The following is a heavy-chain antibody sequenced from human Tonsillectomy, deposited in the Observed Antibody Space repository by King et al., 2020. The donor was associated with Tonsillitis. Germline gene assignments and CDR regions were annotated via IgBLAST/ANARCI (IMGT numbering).Heavy chain of an antibody. Sequence: VQLVESGGGLVQPGGSLRLSCVATGFTFRNYAMSWVRQAPGKGLEWVSVIYSGGSSIYYADSVKGRFTISRDNSKNTLYLQMNSLRAEDTAVYYCAKAQGGMAFDIWGQGTMVTVSS. J-gene: IGHJ3*02. CDR2: IYSGGSSI. V-gene: IGHV3-23*03. CDR1: GFTFRNYA. CDR3: AKAQGGMAFDI. D-gene: IGHD1-26*01.